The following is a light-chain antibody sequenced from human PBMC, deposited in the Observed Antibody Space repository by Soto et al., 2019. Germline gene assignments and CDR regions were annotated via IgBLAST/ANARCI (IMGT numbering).Light chain of an antibody. J-gene: IGLJ3*02. V-gene: IGLV1-47*01. CDR1: SSNIGSNY. CDR3: QAYDYSLTAFV. CDR2: KNN. Sequence: QSVLTQPPSASGTPGQRVTISCSGRSSNIGSNYVYWYQQFPGTAPKLLIYKNNERPSGVPDRFSGSKSGTSASLAISGLRSEDEADYYCQAYDYSLTAFVFGGGTQLTVL.